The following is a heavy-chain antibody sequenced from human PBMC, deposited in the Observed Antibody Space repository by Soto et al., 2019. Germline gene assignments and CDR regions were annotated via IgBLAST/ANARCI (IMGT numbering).Heavy chain of an antibody. J-gene: IGHJ4*02. CDR2: IIASTGIR. Sequence: QVQLVQSGAEVKNPGASVKVSCKASVHSFITYVISWVRQAPGQGLEWMGRIIASTGIRNYAQKFQDRVTMTIDTATNAAYMEMRRLRSDDTAVFYCARDNGGSSNYWGQGTLVTVSS. D-gene: IGHD1-26*01. CDR3: ARDNGGSSNY. CDR1: VHSFITYV. V-gene: IGHV1-18*01.